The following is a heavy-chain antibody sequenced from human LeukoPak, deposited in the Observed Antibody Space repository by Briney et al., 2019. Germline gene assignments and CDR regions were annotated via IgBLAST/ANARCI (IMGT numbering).Heavy chain of an antibody. CDR1: GYTFSSYA. V-gene: IGHV1-3*01. J-gene: IGHJ4*02. D-gene: IGHD7-27*01. CDR2: INVGNGNT. CDR3: VGGAPNWGFDY. Sequence: GASVKVSCKASGYTFSSYAIHWVRQAPGQRLEWMGWINVGNGNTKYSQKFQGRVTMTRNTSISTAYMELTSLRSEDTAVYYCVGGAPNWGFDYWGQGTLVTVSS.